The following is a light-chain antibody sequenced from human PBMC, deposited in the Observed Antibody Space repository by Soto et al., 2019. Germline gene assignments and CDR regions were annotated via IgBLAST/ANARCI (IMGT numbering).Light chain of an antibody. Sequence: EIVMTQSPATLSVSPGERATLSCRASQSVSSDLAWYQQKPGQAPRLLIYDASTRATGIPARFSGSGSGTEFTLTISSLQSEDFAVYYCQQYNSWLGTFGQGTKLEIK. V-gene: IGKV3-15*01. CDR2: DAS. CDR3: QQYNSWLGT. J-gene: IGKJ2*01. CDR1: QSVSSD.